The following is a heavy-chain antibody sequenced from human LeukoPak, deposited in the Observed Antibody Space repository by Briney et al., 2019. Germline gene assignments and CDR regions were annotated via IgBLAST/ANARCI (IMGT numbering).Heavy chain of an antibody. D-gene: IGHD6-13*01. CDR1: GYTFTGYY. CDR3: ARDAPGYSSSWRLNYFDY. CDR2: INPNSGGT. J-gene: IGHJ4*02. V-gene: IGHV1-2*02. Sequence: ASVKVSCKASGYTFTGYYMHWVRQAPGQGLEWMGWINPNSGGTNYAQKFQGRVTMTRDTSISTAYMELSRLRSDDTAVYYCARDAPGYSSSWRLNYFDYWGQGTLDTVSS.